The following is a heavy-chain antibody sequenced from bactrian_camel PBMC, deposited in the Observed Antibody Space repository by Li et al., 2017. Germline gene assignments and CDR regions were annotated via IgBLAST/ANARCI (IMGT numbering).Heavy chain of an antibody. J-gene: IGHJ4*01. D-gene: IGHD6*01. V-gene: IGHV3S53*01. Sequence: HVQLVESGGGLVQPGGSLRLSCAASGDISRSYCMGWFRQAPGEEREGVAAIDSDGSTLYLNSVKGRFTISRDNAKNTLYLQLNSLKTEDTAMYYCAAGFAADNGWGQGTQVTVS. CDR2: IDSDGST. CDR3: AAGFAADNG. CDR1: GDISRSYC.